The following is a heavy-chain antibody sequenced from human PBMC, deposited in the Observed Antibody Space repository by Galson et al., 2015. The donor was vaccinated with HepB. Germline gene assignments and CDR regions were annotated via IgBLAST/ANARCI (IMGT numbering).Heavy chain of an antibody. D-gene: IGHD3-3*01. CDR1: GFIFGGYA. CDR2: ISWSSGSI. CDR3: ARGPCALWRGYYPYFDH. Sequence: SLRLSCAASGFIFGGYAMHWVRQAPGMGLEWVSAISWSSGSIYYADSVKGRFSISRDNSKNSLYLQMNSLRAEDAALYYCARGPCALWRGYYPYFDHWGQGALVTVSS. J-gene: IGHJ4*02. V-gene: IGHV3-9*01.